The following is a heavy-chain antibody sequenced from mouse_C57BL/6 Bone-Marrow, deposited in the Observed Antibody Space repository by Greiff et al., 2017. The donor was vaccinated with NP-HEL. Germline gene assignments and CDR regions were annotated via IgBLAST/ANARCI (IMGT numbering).Heavy chain of an antibody. D-gene: IGHD2-2*01. CDR3: ARHLLWLRGDYYAMDY. J-gene: IGHJ4*01. V-gene: IGHV5-2*01. Sequence: EVNLVESGGGLVQPGESLKLSCESNEYEFPSHDMSWVRKTPEKRLELVAAINSDGGSTYYPDTMERRFIISRDNTKKTLYLQMSSLRSEDTALYYCARHLLWLRGDYYAMDYWGQGTSVTVSS. CDR2: INSDGGST. CDR1: EYEFPSHD.